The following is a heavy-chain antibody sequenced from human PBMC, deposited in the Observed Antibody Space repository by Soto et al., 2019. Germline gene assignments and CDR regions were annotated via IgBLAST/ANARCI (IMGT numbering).Heavy chain of an antibody. Sequence: GGPLRLSCAASGFTFSTYTMSWVRQAPGKGLEWVSLISGSGATTYYADSEKGRFTISRDNSKNTLFLQMNTLRVEDTAVYYCAKHSERGVYIFDFWGQGTLVTVSS. D-gene: IGHD3-10*01. CDR1: GFTFSTYT. J-gene: IGHJ4*02. CDR2: ISGSGATT. CDR3: AKHSERGVYIFDF. V-gene: IGHV3-23*01.